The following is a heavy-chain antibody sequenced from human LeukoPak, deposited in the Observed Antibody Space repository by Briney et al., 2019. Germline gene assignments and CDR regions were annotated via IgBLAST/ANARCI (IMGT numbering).Heavy chain of an antibody. CDR1: GGSFSGYY. CDR2: INHSGST. D-gene: IGHD3-10*01. Sequence: SETLSLTCAVYGGSFSGYYWSWIRQPPGKGLEWIGEINHSGSTNYNPSLKSRVTISVDTSKNQFSLKLSSVTAADTAVYYCARITMVRGVIDYWGQGTLVTVSS. V-gene: IGHV4-34*01. CDR3: ARITMVRGVIDY. J-gene: IGHJ4*02.